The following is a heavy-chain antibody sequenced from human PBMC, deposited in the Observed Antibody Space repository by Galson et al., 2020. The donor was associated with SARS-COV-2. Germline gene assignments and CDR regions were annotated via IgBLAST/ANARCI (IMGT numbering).Heavy chain of an antibody. V-gene: IGHV4-30-4*07. D-gene: IGHD2-15*01. CDR2: IYYSGST. J-gene: IGHJ3*02. CDR1: GGPISSGGYS. Sequence: SETLSLTCAVSGGPISSGGYSWSWIRQPPGKGLEWIGYIYYSGSTYYNPSLKSRVTISVDTSKNQFSLKLSSVTAADTAVYYCARGVPRKSGYCSGGSCGAFDIWGQGTMVTVSS. CDR3: ARGVPRKSGYCSGGSCGAFDI.